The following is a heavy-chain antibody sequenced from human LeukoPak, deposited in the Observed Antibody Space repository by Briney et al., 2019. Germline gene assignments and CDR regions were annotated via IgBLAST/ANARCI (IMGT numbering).Heavy chain of an antibody. Sequence: ASVKVSCKASGGTFSSYTISWVRQAPGQGLEWMGRIIPILGIANYAQKFQGRVTITTDESTSTAYMELSSLGSEDTAVYYCARDSIAAAGARGSAFDVWGQGTMVTVSS. CDR3: ARDSIAAAGARGSAFDV. J-gene: IGHJ3*01. CDR1: GGTFSSYT. D-gene: IGHD6-13*01. CDR2: IIPILGIA. V-gene: IGHV1-69*16.